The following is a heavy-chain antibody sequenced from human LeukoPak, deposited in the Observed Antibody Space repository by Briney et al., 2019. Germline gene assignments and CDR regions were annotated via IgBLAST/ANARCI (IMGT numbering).Heavy chain of an antibody. CDR3: ARDFRLTMVRGVASFDY. D-gene: IGHD3-10*01. Sequence: GGSLRLSCAASGFPFSSYEMNWVRQAPGKGLEWGSYISSSGSAIYYADSVKGRFTISRDNAKNSLYLQMNSLRAEDTAVYYCARDFRLTMVRGVASFDYWGQGTLATVSS. V-gene: IGHV3-48*03. J-gene: IGHJ4*02. CDR1: GFPFSSYE. CDR2: ISSSGSAI.